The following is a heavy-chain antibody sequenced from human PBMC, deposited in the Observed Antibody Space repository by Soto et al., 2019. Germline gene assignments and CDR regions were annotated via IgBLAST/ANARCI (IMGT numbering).Heavy chain of an antibody. V-gene: IGHV4-4*07. CDR3: WRYQGVMVTADNLFEP. J-gene: IGHJ5*02. Sequence: PSETLSLTCTASGGSITDYSWVWIRQPAGKGLEWVGRIFSSGSTNYNPSLKGRITMSLDTSKNQFSLKLNSATATDTAVYFCWRYQGVMVTADNLFEPWGQGILVTVSS. CDR2: IFSSGST. D-gene: IGHD2-21*02. CDR1: GGSITDYS.